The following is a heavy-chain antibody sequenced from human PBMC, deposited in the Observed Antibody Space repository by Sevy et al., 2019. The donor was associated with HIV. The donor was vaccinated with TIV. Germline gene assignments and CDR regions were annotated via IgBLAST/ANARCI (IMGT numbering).Heavy chain of an antibody. CDR3: TSAPNYYGSGSYFDY. V-gene: IGHV3-74*01. D-gene: IGHD3-10*01. Sequence: GGSLRLSCVVSGFTFSRYWMHWVRQAPGKGLVWVSRINSDGSSTNYADSVKGRFTISRDNAKNTLYLQMNSLRAEDTAVYYCTSAPNYYGSGSYFDYWGQGTLVTVSS. CDR2: INSDGSST. J-gene: IGHJ4*02. CDR1: GFTFSRYW.